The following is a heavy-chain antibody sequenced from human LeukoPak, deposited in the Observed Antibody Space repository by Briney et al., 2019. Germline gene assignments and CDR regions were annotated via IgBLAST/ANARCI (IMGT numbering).Heavy chain of an antibody. J-gene: IGHJ3*02. CDR3: AKLSSTRAFDAFDI. D-gene: IGHD2-2*01. CDR2: ISGRGGST. Sequence: PGGSLRLSCETSGFTFSKHALNWVRQAPGEGLEWVSAISGRGGSTYYADSVKGRFTISRDNSKNTLYLQMNSLRAEDTAVYYCAKLSSTRAFDAFDIWGQGTMVTVSS. CDR1: GFTFSKHA. V-gene: IGHV3-23*01.